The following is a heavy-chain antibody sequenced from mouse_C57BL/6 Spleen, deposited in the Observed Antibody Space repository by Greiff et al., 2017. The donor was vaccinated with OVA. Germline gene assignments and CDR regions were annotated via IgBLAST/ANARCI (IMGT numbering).Heavy chain of an antibody. D-gene: IGHD1-1*01. CDR3: ARQDYASIDY. CDR2: ISSGGSYT. V-gene: IGHV5-6*01. J-gene: IGHJ4*01. CDR1: GFTFSSYG. Sequence: EVKLMESGGDLVKPGGSLKLSCAASGFTFSSYGMSWVRQTPDKRLEWVATISSGGSYTYYPDSVKGRFTISRDNAKNTLYLQMSSLKSEDTAMYYCARQDYASIDYWGQGTSVTVSS.